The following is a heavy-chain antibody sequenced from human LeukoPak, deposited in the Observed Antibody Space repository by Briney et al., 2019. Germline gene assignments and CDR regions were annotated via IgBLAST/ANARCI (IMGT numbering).Heavy chain of an antibody. Sequence: GGSLRLSCAASGFTFSSYGMHWVRQAPAKGLEWLGVVSSDGNNKYYADSVKGRFTISRDNSKNTLYLQMNSLRAEDTAVYYCAKEGYYGLGSFPDYWGRGTLVTVSS. D-gene: IGHD3-10*01. CDR2: VSSDGNNK. V-gene: IGHV3-30*18. CDR1: GFTFSSYG. J-gene: IGHJ4*02. CDR3: AKEGYYGLGSFPDY.